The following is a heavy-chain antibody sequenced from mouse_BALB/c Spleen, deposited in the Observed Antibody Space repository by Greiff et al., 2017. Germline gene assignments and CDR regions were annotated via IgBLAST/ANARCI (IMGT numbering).Heavy chain of an antibody. Sequence: LEESGAELVRPGTSVKVSCKASGYAFTNYLIEWVKQRPGQGLEWIGVINPGSGGTNYNEKFKGKATLTADKSSSTAYMQLSSLTSDDSAVYFCAREAYYGNSGYAMDYWGQGTSVTVSS. CDR2: INPGSGGT. J-gene: IGHJ4*01. V-gene: IGHV1-54*01. CDR1: GYAFTNYL. D-gene: IGHD2-10*01. CDR3: AREAYYGNSGYAMDY.